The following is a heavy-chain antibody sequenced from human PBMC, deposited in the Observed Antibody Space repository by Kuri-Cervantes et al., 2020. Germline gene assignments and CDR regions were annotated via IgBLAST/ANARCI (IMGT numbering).Heavy chain of an antibody. CDR2: IVVGSGNT. J-gene: IGHJ5*02. V-gene: IGHV1-58*02. CDR3: AAMTTVTPNWFDP. D-gene: IGHD4-17*01. CDR1: GYTFTSYG. Sequence: SVKVSCKASGYTFTSYGISWVRQARGQRLEWIGWIVVGSGNTNYAQKFQERVTITRDMSTSTAYMELSSLRSEDTAVYYCAAMTTVTPNWFDPWGQGTLVTVSS.